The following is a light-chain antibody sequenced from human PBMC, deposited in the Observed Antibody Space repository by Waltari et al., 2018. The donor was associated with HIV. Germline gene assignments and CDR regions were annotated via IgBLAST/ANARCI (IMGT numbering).Light chain of an antibody. Sequence: DIQMTQSPSSLSASVGDRVTITCRASQSISIYLRWYQQKPGKAPELLIYAASSLQSGVRSRFSGSGSGTDFTLTINSLQPEDFATYYCQQTYSAPNTFGQGTKLEIK. V-gene: IGKV1-39*01. CDR3: QQTYSAPNT. J-gene: IGKJ2*01. CDR1: QSISIY. CDR2: AAS.